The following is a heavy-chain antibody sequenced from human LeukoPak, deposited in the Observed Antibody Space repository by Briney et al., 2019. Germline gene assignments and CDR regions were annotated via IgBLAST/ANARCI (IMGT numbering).Heavy chain of an antibody. Sequence: ASVKVSCKASGYTLTRYFIHWVRQAPGQGLEWMGIINPNGGSTSYPQKFQGRVTMTRDTSTNTVYMELSSLKSEDTAVYYCARDRFPLTGGRYYYYYYGMDVWGQGTTVTVSS. CDR2: INPNGGST. J-gene: IGHJ6*02. CDR1: GYTLTRYF. D-gene: IGHD3-16*01. CDR3: ARDRFPLTGGRYYYYYYGMDV. V-gene: IGHV1-46*01.